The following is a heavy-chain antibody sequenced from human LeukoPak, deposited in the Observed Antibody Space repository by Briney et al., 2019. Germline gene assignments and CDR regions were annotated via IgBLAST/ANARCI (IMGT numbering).Heavy chain of an antibody. V-gene: IGHV3-15*01. D-gene: IGHD3-22*01. CDR1: RLPFCTAS. CDR3: TTPVHYSDSRFDF. Sequence: GGSLRLSRAGSRLPFCTASMTSVRQAPRKGQEWVGRNKRRADGETTNYATPGKGRLAISRDDSKSTVYLQRSSLRTEDTAVYYCTTPVHYSDSRFDFWGKGTLVTVSS. CDR2: NKRRADGETT. J-gene: IGHJ4*02.